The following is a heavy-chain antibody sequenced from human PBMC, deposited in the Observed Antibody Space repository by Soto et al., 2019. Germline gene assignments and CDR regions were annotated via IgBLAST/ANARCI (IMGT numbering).Heavy chain of an antibody. V-gene: IGHV1-69*12. D-gene: IGHD2-2*02. J-gene: IGHJ4*02. CDR2: IIPIFGTA. Sequence: QVQLVQSGAEVKKPGSSVKVSCKASGGTFSSYAISWVRQAPGQGLEWMGGIIPIFGTANYAQKFQGRVTITADESTSTAYMDLSSLRSEDTALYYCARARKPALRGILQYYFDYWGQGILVTVSS. CDR3: ARARKPALRGILQYYFDY. CDR1: GGTFSSYA.